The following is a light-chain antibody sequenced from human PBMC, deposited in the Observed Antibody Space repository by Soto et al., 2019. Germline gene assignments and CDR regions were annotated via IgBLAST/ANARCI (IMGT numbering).Light chain of an antibody. V-gene: IGLV4-69*01. CDR3: QTWGTGFQF. CDR1: SGHSSYA. CDR2: LNNDGSH. Sequence: QAVLTQSPSASASLGASVKLTCTLSSGHSSYAIAWHQKQPGKGPRDLMDLNNDGSHTKGDGIPDRFSGSSSGADRYLIISSLQSEDEADYYCQTWGTGFQFFGGGTKLTV. J-gene: IGLJ2*01.